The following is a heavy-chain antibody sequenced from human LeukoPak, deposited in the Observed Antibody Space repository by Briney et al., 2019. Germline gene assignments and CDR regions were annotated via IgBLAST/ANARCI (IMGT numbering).Heavy chain of an antibody. CDR1: GFTFNSYA. J-gene: IGHJ4*02. D-gene: IGHD6-13*01. Sequence: GGSLRLSCAASGFTFNSYAMSWVRQAPGKGLEWVANIKQDGSEKYYVDSVKGRFTISRDNAKNSLYLQMNSLRAEDTAVYYCARDGQQLGFWGQGTLVTVSS. CDR3: ARDGQQLGF. CDR2: IKQDGSEK. V-gene: IGHV3-7*04.